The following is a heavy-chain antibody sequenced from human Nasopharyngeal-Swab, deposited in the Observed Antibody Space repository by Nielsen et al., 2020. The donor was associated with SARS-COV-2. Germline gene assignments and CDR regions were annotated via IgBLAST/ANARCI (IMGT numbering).Heavy chain of an antibody. V-gene: IGHV3-23*01. CDR3: AKVKSGTSYDAFDI. CDR1: GFTFSSHV. D-gene: IGHD1-26*01. Sequence: GESLKISCAASGFTFSSHVMTWVRQAPGKGLEWVSSIRVSGDTTYYADSVKGRFTISRDSSKNTLYLQMNSLRAEDTALYYCAKVKSGTSYDAFDIWGQGTMVTVSS. CDR2: IRVSGDTT. J-gene: IGHJ3*02.